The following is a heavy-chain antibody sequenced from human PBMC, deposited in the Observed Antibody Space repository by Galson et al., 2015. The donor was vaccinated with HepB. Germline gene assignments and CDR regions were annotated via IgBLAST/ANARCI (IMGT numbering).Heavy chain of an antibody. CDR3: ARQTGYPYYFDS. V-gene: IGHV3-48*01. D-gene: IGHD3-9*01. CDR1: GFTFSSYN. Sequence: SLRLSCAASGFTFSSYNMHWVRQAPGKGLEWVSYISSNIYTIYYADSVKGRFTISRDNARNSLYLHMNTLRADDSAVYYCARQTGYPYYFDSWGQGTLVTVPS. CDR2: ISSNIYTI. J-gene: IGHJ4*02.